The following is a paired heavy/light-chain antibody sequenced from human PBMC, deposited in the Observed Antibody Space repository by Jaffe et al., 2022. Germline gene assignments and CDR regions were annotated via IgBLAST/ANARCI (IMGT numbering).Heavy chain of an antibody. CDR3: AVDVVVAATPKKKRYYYYYMDV. D-gene: IGHD2-15*01. V-gene: IGHV3-66*02. J-gene: IGHJ6*03. CDR1: GFTVSSNY. Sequence: EVQLVESGGGLVQPGGSLRLSCAASGFTVSSNYMSWVRQAPGKGLEWVSVIYSGGSTYYADSVKGRFTISRDNSKNTLYLQMNSLRAEDTAVYYCAVDVVVAATPKKKRYYYYYMDVWGKGTTVTVSS. CDR2: IYSGGST.
Light chain of an antibody. J-gene: IGLJ2*01. CDR1: SSDVGGYNY. CDR2: DVS. Sequence: QSALTQPRSVSGSPGQSVTISCTGTSSDVGGYNYVSWYQQHPGKAPKLMIYDVSKRPSGVPDRFSGSKSGNTASLTISGLQAEDEADYYCCSYAGSYTFPVVFGGGTKLTVL. V-gene: IGLV2-11*01. CDR3: CSYAGSYTFPVV.